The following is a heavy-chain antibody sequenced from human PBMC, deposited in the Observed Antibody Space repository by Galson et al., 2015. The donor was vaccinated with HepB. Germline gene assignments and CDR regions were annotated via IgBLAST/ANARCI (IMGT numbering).Heavy chain of an antibody. J-gene: IGHJ5*02. CDR2: ISRSAGGT. V-gene: IGHV3-23*01. CDR3: ATSGVIAAADP. CDR1: GFNFSTYA. D-gene: IGHD6-13*01. Sequence: SLRLSCAASGFNFSTYAMNWVRQAPGKGLDWVSAISRSAGGTYYADSVKGRFTISRDISKNTLFLQMNSLRADDTAVYYCATSGVIAAADPWGQGTLVTVSS.